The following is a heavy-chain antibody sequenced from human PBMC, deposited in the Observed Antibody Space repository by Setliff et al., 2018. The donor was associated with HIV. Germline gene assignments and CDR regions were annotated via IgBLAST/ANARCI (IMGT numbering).Heavy chain of an antibody. CDR3: ARRGIGKYSSGWFDF. J-gene: IGHJ4*02. V-gene: IGHV5-51*01. D-gene: IGHD6-19*01. CDR1: GYNFISYY. Sequence: GESLKISCKASGYNFISYYIGWVRQMPGKGLEWMGIIYPGDSDTRYSPSFQGQVTISADEFITTAYLQWSSLKASDTAFYYCARRGIGKYSSGWFDFWGQGTLVTVSS. CDR2: IYPGDSDT.